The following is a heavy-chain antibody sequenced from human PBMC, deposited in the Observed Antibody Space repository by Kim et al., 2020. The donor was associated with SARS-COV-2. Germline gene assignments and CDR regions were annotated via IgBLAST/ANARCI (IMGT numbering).Heavy chain of an antibody. CDR3: ARDRSRGGIDYYGMAV. V-gene: IGHV3-30*01. J-gene: IGHJ6*02. D-gene: IGHD6-13*01. Sequence: VKGRFTISRNKSKNTLYLQMNSLRAEDTAVYYCARDRSRGGIDYYGMAVWGPGTTFTVSS.